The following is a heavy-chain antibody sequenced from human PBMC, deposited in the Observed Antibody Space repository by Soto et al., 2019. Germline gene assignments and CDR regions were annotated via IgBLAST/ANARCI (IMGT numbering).Heavy chain of an antibody. Sequence: ASVKVSCKASGYTFTGYYMHWVRQAPGQGLEWMGWINPNSGGTNYAQKFQGWVTMTRDTSISTAYMELSRLRSDDTAVYYCARSLGYCSSTSCSPDAFDIWGQGTRVTVAS. V-gene: IGHV1-2*04. J-gene: IGHJ3*02. CDR2: INPNSGGT. CDR3: ARSLGYCSSTSCSPDAFDI. CDR1: GYTFTGYY. D-gene: IGHD2-2*01.